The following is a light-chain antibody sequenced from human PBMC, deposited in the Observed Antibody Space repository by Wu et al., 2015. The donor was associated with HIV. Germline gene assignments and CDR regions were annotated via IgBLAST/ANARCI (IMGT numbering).Light chain of an antibody. J-gene: IGKJ4*01. CDR3: QQYTYWPLT. CDR2: AAS. Sequence: EIVLTQSPGTLSLSPGERATLSCRASQSVSGTYLAWYQHKPGQPPRLLIYAASRRATGIPDRFSGSGSGTEFTLTISSVQSEDIAIYYCQQYTYWPLTFGGGTKVEIE. V-gene: IGKV3-20*01. CDR1: QSVSGTY.